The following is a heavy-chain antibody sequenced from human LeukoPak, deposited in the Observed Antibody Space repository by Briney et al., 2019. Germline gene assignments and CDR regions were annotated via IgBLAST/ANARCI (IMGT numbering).Heavy chain of an antibody. Sequence: GGSLRLSCAASGFTSSTYTMNWVRQAPGKGLEWVSSINGDGRYIYYADSMKGRFTISRDNAKNSLYLQMDSLRAEDTAVYYCARDPGRQYSSIADVWGQGTTVTVSS. CDR3: ARDPGRQYSSIADV. V-gene: IGHV3-21*04. D-gene: IGHD6-19*01. J-gene: IGHJ6*02. CDR1: GFTSSTYT. CDR2: INGDGRYI.